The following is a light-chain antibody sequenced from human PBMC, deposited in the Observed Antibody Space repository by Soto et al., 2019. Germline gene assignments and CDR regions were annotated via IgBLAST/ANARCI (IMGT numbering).Light chain of an antibody. CDR2: DAS. Sequence: DIQMTQSPSTRSASVGDRVTITCRASQSISSWLAWYQQKPGKAPKLLIYDASSLESGVPSRFSGSGSGTEFTLTISSLQPDDFATYYCQQYNSYSLWTFGQGTKVEIK. CDR3: QQYNSYSLWT. V-gene: IGKV1-5*01. CDR1: QSISSW. J-gene: IGKJ1*01.